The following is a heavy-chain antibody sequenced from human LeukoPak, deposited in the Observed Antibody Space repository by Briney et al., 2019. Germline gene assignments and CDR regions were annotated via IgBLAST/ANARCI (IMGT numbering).Heavy chain of an antibody. CDR3: ARGQQLVPFDY. D-gene: IGHD6-13*01. Sequence: PSETLSLTCTVSGGSISGSSYYWGWIRQPPGKGLEWIGSIYYSGSTYYNPSLKSRVTISVDTSKNQFSLKLSSVTAADTAVYYCARGQQLVPFDYWGQGTLVTVSS. V-gene: IGHV4-39*01. CDR2: IYYSGST. CDR1: GGSISGSSYY. J-gene: IGHJ4*02.